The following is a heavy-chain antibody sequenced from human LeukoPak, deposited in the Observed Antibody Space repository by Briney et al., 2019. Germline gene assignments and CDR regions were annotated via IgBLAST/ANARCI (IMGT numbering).Heavy chain of an antibody. CDR2: TYYRSKWYN. Sequence: SQTLSLACAISGDSVSSNSAAWNWIRQSPSRGLEWLGRTYYRSKWYNDYAVSVKSRITINPDTSKKQFSLQLNSVTPEDTAVYYCARAGKWSSPYYYDSSGSNDAFDIWGQGTMVTVSS. CDR3: ARAGKWSSPYYYDSSGSNDAFDI. D-gene: IGHD3-22*01. CDR1: GDSVSSNSAA. V-gene: IGHV6-1*01. J-gene: IGHJ3*02.